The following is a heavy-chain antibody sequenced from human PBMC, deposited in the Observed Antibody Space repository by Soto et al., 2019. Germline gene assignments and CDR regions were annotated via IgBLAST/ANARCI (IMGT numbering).Heavy chain of an antibody. CDR2: IWYVGSNK. D-gene: IGHD2-8*01. CDR3: ARDFGLMVYASGDAFDI. Sequence: QVQLVESGGGVVQPGRSLRLSCAASGFTFSSYGMHWVRQAPGKGLEWVAVIWYVGSNKYYADSVKGRFTISRDNSKNTLYLQMNSLRAEHTAVYYCARDFGLMVYASGDAFDIWGQGTMVTVSS. CDR1: GFTFSSYG. J-gene: IGHJ3*02. V-gene: IGHV3-33*01.